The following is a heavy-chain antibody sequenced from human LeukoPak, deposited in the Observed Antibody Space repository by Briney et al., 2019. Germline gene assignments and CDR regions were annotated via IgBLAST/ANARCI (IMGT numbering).Heavy chain of an antibody. J-gene: IGHJ4*02. CDR1: GFTFTSYA. Sequence: GGSLRLSCAASGFTFTSYAMSWVRQAPGEGLEWVAAISGSGGSTYYADSVKGRFTISRDNSKNTLYLQMSSLRADDTAVYYCAKDRYGDYSFDYWGQGTLVTVSS. V-gene: IGHV3-23*01. D-gene: IGHD4-17*01. CDR2: ISGSGGST. CDR3: AKDRYGDYSFDY.